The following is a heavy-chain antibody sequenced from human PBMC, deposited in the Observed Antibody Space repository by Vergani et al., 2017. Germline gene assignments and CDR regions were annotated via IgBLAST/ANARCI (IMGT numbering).Heavy chain of an antibody. CDR3: ARTLCGGDCYESFDY. CDR1: GGTFSSYA. Sequence: QVQLVQSGAEVKKPGSSVKVSCKASGGTFSSYAISWVRQAPGQGLEWMGRIIPILGTANYAQKFQGRVTITADESTSTAYMELSSLRSEDTAVYYCARTLCGGDCYESFDYWGQGTLVTVSS. V-gene: IGHV1-69*11. J-gene: IGHJ4*02. D-gene: IGHD2-21*02. CDR2: IIPILGTA.